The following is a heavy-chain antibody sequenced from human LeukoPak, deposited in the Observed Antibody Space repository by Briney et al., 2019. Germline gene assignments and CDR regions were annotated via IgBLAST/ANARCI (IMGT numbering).Heavy chain of an antibody. CDR3: ARGLVLATDDAFDI. D-gene: IGHD5-12*01. CDR2: IWDTEIT. CDR1: GGSIRSYF. V-gene: IGHV4-59*01. Sequence: SETLSLTCTVSGGSIRSYFWSWLRQPPGKGLKWIWYIWDTEITDYNPSLKSRVTISLDTSKNHFSLKLRSVTAADTALYFCARGLVLATDDAFDIWGQGTLVTVSS. J-gene: IGHJ3*02.